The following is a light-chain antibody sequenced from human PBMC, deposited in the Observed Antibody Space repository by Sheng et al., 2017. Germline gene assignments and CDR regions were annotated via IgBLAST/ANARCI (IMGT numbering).Light chain of an antibody. CDR1: QTIGGN. CDR3: QQYNNWPPTWT. V-gene: IGKV3-15*01. Sequence: EIVMTQSPATLSVSPGERATLSCRASQTIGGNLAWYQQKPGQATRLLIYGASTRATGIPDKFSGSGSGTEFTLTISSVQSEDFAIYYCQQYNNWPPTWTFGQGTKVEIK. CDR2: GAS. J-gene: IGKJ1*01.